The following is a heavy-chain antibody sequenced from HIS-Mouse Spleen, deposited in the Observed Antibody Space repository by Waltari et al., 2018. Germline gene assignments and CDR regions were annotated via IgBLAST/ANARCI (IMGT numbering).Heavy chain of an antibody. J-gene: IGHJ3*02. Sequence: QVQLQQWGAGLLKPSETLSLTCAVYGGSFSGYYWSWIRQPPGKGLEWIGELKHSGSTNYNPSLKRRVTISVETSKNQVSLKLSSVTAADTAVYYCARGRFHSWNDAFDIWGQGTMVTVSS. D-gene: IGHD1-1*01. CDR3: ARGRFHSWNDAFDI. CDR1: GGSFSGYY. V-gene: IGHV4-34*01. CDR2: LKHSGST.